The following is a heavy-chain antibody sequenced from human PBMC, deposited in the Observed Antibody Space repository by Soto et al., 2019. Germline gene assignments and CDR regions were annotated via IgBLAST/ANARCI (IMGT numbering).Heavy chain of an antibody. CDR1: GFTFSSYA. V-gene: IGHV3-23*01. J-gene: IGHJ4*02. CDR2: INTAGTT. D-gene: IGHD3-9*01. CDR3: ARDWFEDY. Sequence: EVQLLESGGGLVQPGGSLRLSCAASGFTFSSYAMTWVRQAPGKGPDWVSAINTAGTTYYPDSVKGRFTISRDNAKNTLYLDMNGLRAEDTAIYYCARDWFEDYWGQGTLVTVSS.